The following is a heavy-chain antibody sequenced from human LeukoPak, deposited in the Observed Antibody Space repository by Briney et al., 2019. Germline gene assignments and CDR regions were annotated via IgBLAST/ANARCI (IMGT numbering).Heavy chain of an antibody. CDR2: IIPILGIA. CDR3: ASGNGYCSSTSCYALGYYFDY. D-gene: IGHD2-2*03. Sequence: RASVKVSCKASGGTFSSYAISWVRQAPGQGLEWMGRIIPILGIANYAQKFQGRVTITADKSTSTAYMELSSLGSEDTAVYYCASGNGYCSSTSCYALGYYFDYWGQGTLVTVSS. J-gene: IGHJ4*02. CDR1: GGTFSSYA. V-gene: IGHV1-69*04.